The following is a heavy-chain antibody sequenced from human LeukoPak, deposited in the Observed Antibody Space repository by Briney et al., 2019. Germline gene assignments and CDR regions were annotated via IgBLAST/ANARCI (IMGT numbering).Heavy chain of an antibody. CDR1: GGSISSYY. CDR3: ASAYYYDSSGYYGVSQGAFDI. Sequence: MPSETLSLTCTVSGGSISSYYWSWIRQPPGKGLEWIGYIYYSGSTNYNPSLKSRVTISVDTSKNQFSLKLSSVTAADTAVYYCASAYYYDSSGYYGVSQGAFDIWGQGTMVTVSS. D-gene: IGHD3-22*01. V-gene: IGHV4-59*01. J-gene: IGHJ3*02. CDR2: IYYSGST.